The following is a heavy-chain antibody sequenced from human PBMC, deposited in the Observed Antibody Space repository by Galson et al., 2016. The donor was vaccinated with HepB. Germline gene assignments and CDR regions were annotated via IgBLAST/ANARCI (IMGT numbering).Heavy chain of an antibody. CDR2: IYPGDSQT. V-gene: IGHV5-51*01. CDR1: GYTFTIYW. CDR3: ARRTYGAPFDI. J-gene: IGHJ3*02. Sequence: QSGADVKKPGESLKISCKGSGYTFTIYWIAWVRQMPGKGLEWMGIIYPGDSQTIYSPSFQGQVTISVDKSISTAYLQWSSLKASDTAMYYCARRTYGAPFDIWGQGTMVTVSS. D-gene: IGHD4/OR15-4a*01.